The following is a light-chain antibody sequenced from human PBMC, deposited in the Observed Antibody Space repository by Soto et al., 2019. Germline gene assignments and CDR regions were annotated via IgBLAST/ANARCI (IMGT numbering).Light chain of an antibody. Sequence: QSALTQPRSVSGSPGQSVTISCTGTSSDVGGYNYVSWCQQHPGKAPKLIIYDVTKRPSGVPDRFSGSKSGNTASLTISGLQAEDEADYYCCSYAGGYIYVFGTGTKVTVL. CDR3: CSYAGGYIYV. J-gene: IGLJ1*01. CDR2: DVT. V-gene: IGLV2-11*01. CDR1: SSDVGGYNY.